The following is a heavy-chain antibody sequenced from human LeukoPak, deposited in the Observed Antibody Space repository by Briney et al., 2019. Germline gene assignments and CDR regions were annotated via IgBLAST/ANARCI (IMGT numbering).Heavy chain of an antibody. J-gene: IGHJ4*02. D-gene: IGHD3-10*01. CDR2: ISSSGSTI. CDR3: ARAALWFGVH. CDR1: GFTFSSYE. Sequence: SGGSLRLSCAASGFTFSSYEMNWVRQAPGKGLEWVSYISSSGSTIYYADSVKGRFTISRDNAKNSLYLQMNSLRAEDTAVYYCARAALWFGVHWGQGPLVTVSS. V-gene: IGHV3-48*03.